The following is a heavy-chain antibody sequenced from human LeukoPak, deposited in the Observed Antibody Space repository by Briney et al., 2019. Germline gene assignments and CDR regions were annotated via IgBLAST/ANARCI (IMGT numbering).Heavy chain of an antibody. J-gene: IGHJ4*02. V-gene: IGHV3-21*01. CDR1: GFTFSSYS. Sequence: GGSLRLSCAASGFTFSSYSMNWVRQAPGKGLEWVSSISSSSSYIYSADSVKGRFTISRDNAKNSLYLQMNSLRAEDTAVYYCARRGPSVAGPYDYWGQGTLVTVSS. CDR3: ARRGPSVAGPYDY. CDR2: ISSSSSYI. D-gene: IGHD6-19*01.